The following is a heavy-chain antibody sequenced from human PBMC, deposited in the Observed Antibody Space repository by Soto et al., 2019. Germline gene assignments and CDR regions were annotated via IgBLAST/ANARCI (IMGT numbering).Heavy chain of an antibody. D-gene: IGHD3-10*01. J-gene: IGHJ4*02. CDR3: TTLLLWFGEPGY. CDR1: GISFNTAC. V-gene: IGHV3-15*07. CDR2: IKSKADGGTT. Sequence: GGSLRLSCSASGISFNTACMSWVRQAPGKGLEWVGRIKSKADGGTTDYAAPVKGGFTISRDDSKNTLYLQMDSLKTEDTAVYYCTTLLLWFGEPGYWGQGTLVTVSS.